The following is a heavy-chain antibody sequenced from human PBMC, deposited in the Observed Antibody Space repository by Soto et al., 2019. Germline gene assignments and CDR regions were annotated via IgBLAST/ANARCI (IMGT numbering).Heavy chain of an antibody. D-gene: IGHD5-12*01. CDR2: ISWNSGSI. J-gene: IGHJ3*02. Sequence: GGSLRLSCAASGFTFDDYAMHWVRQAPGKGLEWVSGISWNSGSIGYADSVKGRFTISRDNAKNSLYLQMNSLRAEDTALYYCAKLPGEYSGYENAFDIWGQGTMVTVSS. V-gene: IGHV3-9*01. CDR3: AKLPGEYSGYENAFDI. CDR1: GFTFDDYA.